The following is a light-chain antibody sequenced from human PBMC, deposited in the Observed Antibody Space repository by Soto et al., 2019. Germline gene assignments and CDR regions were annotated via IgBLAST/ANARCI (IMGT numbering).Light chain of an antibody. V-gene: IGKV3-20*01. CDR2: GAS. J-gene: IGKJ1*01. CDR3: QQYGSSLWT. CDR1: QSVSSSY. Sequence: ESVLTQSPGTLSLSPGERATLSCRASQSVSSSYLAWYQQKPGQAPRLLIYGASNRATGIPDRFSGSGSGTDFTLTISRLEPEDFAVYFCQQYGSSLWTFGQGTTVEI.